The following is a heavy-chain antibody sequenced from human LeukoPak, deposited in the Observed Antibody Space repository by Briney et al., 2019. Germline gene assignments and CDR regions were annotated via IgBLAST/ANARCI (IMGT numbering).Heavy chain of an antibody. D-gene: IGHD6-13*01. J-gene: IGHJ4*02. V-gene: IGHV3-23*01. CDR1: GFTFSSYA. CDR3: AKETSSSFDC. CDR2: LSNSGGST. Sequence: GGSLRLSCAASGFTFSSYAMTWVRQAPGKGLDWVSGLSNSGGSTYYADSVKGRFTISRDNSKNTLYLQMNSLRAEDTAVYYFAKETSSSFDCWGQGTLVTVSS.